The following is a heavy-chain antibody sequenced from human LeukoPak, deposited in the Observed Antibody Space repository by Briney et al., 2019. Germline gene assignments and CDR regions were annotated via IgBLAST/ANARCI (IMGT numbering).Heavy chain of an antibody. CDR1: GYTFTGYY. Sequence: GASVKVSCKASGYTFTGYYMHWVRQAPGQGLEWMGWINPNSGGTNYAQNLQGRVTMTTDTSTSTAYMELRSLRSDDTAVYYCARDRYYDATGQVDYWGQGTLVTVSS. V-gene: IGHV1-2*02. CDR3: ARDRYYDATGQVDY. CDR2: INPNSGGT. D-gene: IGHD3-22*01. J-gene: IGHJ4*02.